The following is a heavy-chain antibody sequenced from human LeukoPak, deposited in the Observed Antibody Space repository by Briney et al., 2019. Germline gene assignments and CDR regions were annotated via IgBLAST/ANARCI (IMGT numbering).Heavy chain of an antibody. CDR2: IYYSGST. J-gene: IGHJ3*02. CDR1: GGSVSSSGYY. D-gene: IGHD3-9*01. V-gene: IGHV4-39*07. Sequence: SETLSLTCNVSGGSVSSSGYYWGWIRQPPGKGLEWIGSIYYSGSTYYNPSLKSRVTISVDTSKNQFSLKLSSVTAADTAVYYCARGLVLRYSDWLFQKAFDIWGQGTMVTVSS. CDR3: ARGLVLRYSDWLFQKAFDI.